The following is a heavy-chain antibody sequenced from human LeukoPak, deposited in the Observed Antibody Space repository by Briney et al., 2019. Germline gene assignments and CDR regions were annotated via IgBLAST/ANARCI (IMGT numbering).Heavy chain of an antibody. CDR3: AADDLVVGN. CDR1: GYTFTSYY. D-gene: IGHD2-15*01. V-gene: IGHV1-46*01. J-gene: IGHJ4*02. CDR2: INPSGGST. Sequence: ASVKVSCKASGYTFTSYYMHWVRQAPGQGLEWMGIINPSGGSTSYAQKFQKRVTITRDMSTSTAYMELTSLKSEDTAVYYCAADDLVVGNWGQGTLVTVSS.